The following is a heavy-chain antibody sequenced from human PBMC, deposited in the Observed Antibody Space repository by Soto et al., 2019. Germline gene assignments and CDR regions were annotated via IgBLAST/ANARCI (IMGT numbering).Heavy chain of an antibody. CDR2: INPNADKT. CDR1: GYTFSTYD. V-gene: IGHV1-8*01. D-gene: IGHD3-16*01. J-gene: IGHJ4*02. CDR3: ARQRRGTWYYFDH. Sequence: VASVKLSCKTSGYTFSTYDINWVRQTPGQGLEWMGWINPNADKTGFAQKFQGRVTLTRDTSINTVFMELNNLRSEDTAVYYCARQRRGTWYYFDHWGQGTLVTVSS.